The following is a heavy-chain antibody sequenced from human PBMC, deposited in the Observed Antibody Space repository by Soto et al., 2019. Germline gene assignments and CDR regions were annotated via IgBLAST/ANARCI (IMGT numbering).Heavy chain of an antibody. CDR3: ARALNRNGCYYWLY. J-gene: IGHJ4*02. D-gene: IGHD1-26*01. V-gene: IGHV1-3*01. CDR1: GYTFTSYA. CDR2: INAGNGNT. Sequence: ASVKVSCKASGYTFTSYAMHWVRQAPGQRLEWMGWINAGNGNTKYSQKFQGRVTITRDTSASTAYMELSSLRSEDTAVYYCARALNRNGCYYWLYWGQGTLVTVSS.